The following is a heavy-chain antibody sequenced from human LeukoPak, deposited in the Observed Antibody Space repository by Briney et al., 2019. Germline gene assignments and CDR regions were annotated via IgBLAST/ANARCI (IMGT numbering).Heavy chain of an antibody. J-gene: IGHJ4*02. V-gene: IGHV4-61*02. CDR1: GGSISSGSYY. Sequence: PSQTLSLTCTVSGGSISSGSYYWSWIRQPAGKGLEWIGRIYTSGSTNYNPSLKSRVTISVDTSKNQFSLKLSSVTAADTAVYYCARVNVWRGAILDYWGQGTLVTVSS. CDR2: IYTSGST. CDR3: ARVNVWRGAILDY. D-gene: IGHD1-1*01.